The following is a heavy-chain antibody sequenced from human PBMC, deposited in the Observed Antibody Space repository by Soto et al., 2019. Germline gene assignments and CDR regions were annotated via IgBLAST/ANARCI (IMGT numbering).Heavy chain of an antibody. D-gene: IGHD3-22*01. CDR1: GFTFSSYG. CDR3: AKEWVYDSSGWSFDS. J-gene: IGHJ4*02. CDR2: ISYDGSNK. V-gene: IGHV3-30*18. Sequence: QVQLVESGGGVVQPGRSLRLSCAASGFTFSSYGLHWVRQAPGKRLEWVAVISYDGSNKYYADSVKGRFTISKDNSKNTLYVQMNSLRAEDTGVYYCAKEWVYDSSGWSFDSWGQGTLVTASS.